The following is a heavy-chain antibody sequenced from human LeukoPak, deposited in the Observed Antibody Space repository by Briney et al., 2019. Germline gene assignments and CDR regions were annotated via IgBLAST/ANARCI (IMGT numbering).Heavy chain of an antibody. V-gene: IGHV4-4*07. J-gene: IGHJ2*01. D-gene: IGHD6-13*01. CDR2: IHTSGST. CDR1: GGSISSYY. CDR3: ARVYYSSSYDYWYFDL. Sequence: SETLSLTCTVSGGSISSYYWSWIRQPAEKGLEWIGRIHTSGSTNYNPSLKSRVTMSVDTSKNQFSLKLSSVTAADTAVYYCARVYYSSSYDYWYFDLWGRGTLVTVSS.